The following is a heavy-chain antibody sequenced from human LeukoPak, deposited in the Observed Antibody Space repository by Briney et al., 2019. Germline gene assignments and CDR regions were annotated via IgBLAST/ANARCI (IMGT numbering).Heavy chain of an antibody. J-gene: IGHJ3*02. Sequence: GASVKVSCKASGYTFTSYGISWVRQAPGQGLEWMGWISAYNGNTNYAQKLQGRVTMTTDTSTSTAYMELRSLRSDDTAVYYCARVDGSGWFGWAFDIWGQGTMVTVSS. D-gene: IGHD6-19*01. V-gene: IGHV1-18*01. CDR2: ISAYNGNT. CDR3: ARVDGSGWFGWAFDI. CDR1: GYTFTSYG.